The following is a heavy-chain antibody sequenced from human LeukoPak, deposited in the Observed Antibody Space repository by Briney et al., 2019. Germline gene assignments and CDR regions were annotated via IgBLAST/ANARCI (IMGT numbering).Heavy chain of an antibody. J-gene: IGHJ3*02. CDR3: ARFSNSWYEDDAFDI. V-gene: IGHV1-2*02. CDR2: INPNSGGT. D-gene: IGHD6-13*01. Sequence: ASVKVSCKASGYTFTGYYMHWVRQAPGQGLEWMGWINPNSGGTNYAQKFQGRVTMTRDTSISAAYMELSRLRSDDTAVYYCARFSNSWYEDDAFDIWGQGTMVTVSS. CDR1: GYTFTGYY.